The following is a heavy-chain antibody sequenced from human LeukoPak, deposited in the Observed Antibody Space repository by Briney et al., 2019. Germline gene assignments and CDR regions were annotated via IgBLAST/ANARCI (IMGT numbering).Heavy chain of an antibody. CDR3: ARVRTFYCGGDCYSSGLDF. J-gene: IGHJ4*02. D-gene: IGHD2-21*02. CDR2: MSYDGTNK. CDR1: GFTFSSYA. V-gene: IGHV3-30-3*01. Sequence: GRSLRLSCAASGFTFSSYAMHWVRQAPGKGLEWVAVMSYDGTNKFYADSVKGRFTISRDNSKNTLYLQVNSLRAEDTAVYYCARVRTFYCGGDCYSSGLDFWGRGTLVTVSS.